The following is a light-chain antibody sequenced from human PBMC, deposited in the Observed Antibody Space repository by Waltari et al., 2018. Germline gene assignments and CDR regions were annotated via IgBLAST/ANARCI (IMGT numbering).Light chain of an antibody. J-gene: IGKJ1*01. V-gene: IGKV4-1*01. Sequence: DFVMTQSPEFLAVSLGERATINCKSSQSVLYSPNSKNYLAWYQQKPGQPPKLLIYWASTRESGFPDRFSGSGSGTDFTLTISSLQAEDVAVYYCHQYSTTPWTFGQGTKVEI. CDR1: QSVLYSPNSKNY. CDR2: WAS. CDR3: HQYSTTPWT.